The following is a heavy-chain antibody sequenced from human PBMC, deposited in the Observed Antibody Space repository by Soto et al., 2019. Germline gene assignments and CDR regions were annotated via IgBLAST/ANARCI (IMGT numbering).Heavy chain of an antibody. J-gene: IGHJ4*02. CDR2: TYYRSKWSS. Sequence: SQTLSLTCAISGDSVSSKSAAWHWIRQSPSRGLEWLGRTYYRSKWSSNYAVSVKSRITINPDTSKNQFSLRLRSVTPDDTAMYYCARTGDYIVDYWGQRTLVTAS. D-gene: IGHD7-27*01. CDR1: GDSVSSKSAA. CDR3: ARTGDYIVDY. V-gene: IGHV6-1*01.